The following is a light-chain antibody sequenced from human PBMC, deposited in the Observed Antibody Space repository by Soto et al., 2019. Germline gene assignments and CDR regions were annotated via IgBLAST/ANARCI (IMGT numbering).Light chain of an antibody. J-gene: IGLJ1*01. Sequence: QSALTQPASVSGSPGQSITISCTGTSSDVGGFHSVSWYQQHPGKAPKLIIYEVSNRPSGVSNRFSGSKSGNTASLTISGLQTEDEADYYCSSYTTSSTDVFGTVTKV. V-gene: IGLV2-14*01. CDR1: SSDVGGFHS. CDR3: SSYTTSSTDV. CDR2: EVS.